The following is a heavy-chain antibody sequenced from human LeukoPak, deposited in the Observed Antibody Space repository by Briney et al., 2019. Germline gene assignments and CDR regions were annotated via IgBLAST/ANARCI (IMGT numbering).Heavy chain of an antibody. J-gene: IGHJ4*02. CDR3: AKDGLAYSSSRYYFDY. V-gene: IGHV3-30*18. CDR1: GFTFSSYG. CDR2: ISHDGSNQ. D-gene: IGHD2-2*01. Sequence: GGSLRLSCAVSGFTFSSYGMHWVRQAPGKGLEWVAIISHDGSNQYYADSVKGRFTISRDNSKNTLWLQMNSLRLEDTAVCYCAKDGLAYSSSRYYFDYWGQGTLVTVSS.